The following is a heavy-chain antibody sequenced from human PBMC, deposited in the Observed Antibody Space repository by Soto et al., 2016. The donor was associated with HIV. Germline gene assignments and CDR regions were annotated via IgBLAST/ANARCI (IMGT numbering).Heavy chain of an antibody. J-gene: IGHJ6*03. CDR1: GTPMSTYY. CDR3: ARVLAMTILTGHQSEYYMDV. Sequence: QVQLRESGPGLVKPSETLSLNCTVSGTPMSTYYWSWIRQTPGKELEWIGNIYYSGSTNYNPSFKSRITILVDMSKSQFFLKMNSVSAADTAVYYCARVLAMTILTGHQSEYYMDVWGKG. V-gene: IGHV4-59*01. CDR2: IYYSGST. D-gene: IGHD3-9*01.